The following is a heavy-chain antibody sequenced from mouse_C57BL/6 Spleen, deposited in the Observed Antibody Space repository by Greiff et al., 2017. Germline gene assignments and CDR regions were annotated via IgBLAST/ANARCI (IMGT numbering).Heavy chain of an antibody. D-gene: IGHD2-5*01. Sequence: QVQLQQPGAELVKPGASVKLSCKASGYTFTSYWMQWVKQRPGQGLEWIGEIDPSDSYTNYNQKFKGKATLTVDTSSSTAYMQRSSLTSEDSAVYYCARSNPGAMDSWGQGTSVTVSS. CDR1: GYTFTSYW. CDR2: IDPSDSYT. J-gene: IGHJ4*01. V-gene: IGHV1-50*01. CDR3: ARSNPGAMDS.